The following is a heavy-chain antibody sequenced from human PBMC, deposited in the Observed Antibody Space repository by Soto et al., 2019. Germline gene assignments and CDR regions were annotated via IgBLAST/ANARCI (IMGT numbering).Heavy chain of an antibody. CDR1: GYTFTSYY. CDR3: ARALLPQLWFDP. D-gene: IGHD2-21*01. Sequence: QVQLVQSGAEVKKPGASVKVSCKASGYTFTSYYMHWVRQAPGQGLEWMGIINPSGGSTSYAQKFQGRVTMTRDTSTSTVYMELSSLRSEDTVVYYCARALLPQLWFDPWGQGTLVTVSS. V-gene: IGHV1-46*01. J-gene: IGHJ5*02. CDR2: INPSGGST.